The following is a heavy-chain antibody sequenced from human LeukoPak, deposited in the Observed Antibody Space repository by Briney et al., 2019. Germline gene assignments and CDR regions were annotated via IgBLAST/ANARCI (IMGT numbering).Heavy chain of an antibody. D-gene: IGHD6-13*01. V-gene: IGHV4-34*01. CDR2: INHSGST. CDR3: ARAGIAAAGGFDP. CDR1: GGSFSGYY. Sequence: PSETLSLTCAVYGGSFSGYYWSWIRQPPGKGLEWIGEINHSGSTNYNPSLKSRVTISVDTSKNQFSLKLSPVTAADTAVYYCARAGIAAAGGFDPWGQGTLVTVSS. J-gene: IGHJ5*02.